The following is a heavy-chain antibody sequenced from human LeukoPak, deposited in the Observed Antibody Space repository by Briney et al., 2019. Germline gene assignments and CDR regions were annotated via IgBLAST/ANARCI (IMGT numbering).Heavy chain of an antibody. J-gene: IGHJ4*02. Sequence: GGSLRLSCAASGFTFSSYTMNWVRQAPGKGLEWVSYISKSSGTMSYADSVKGRFTISRDNAKNSLFLQMNSLRDEDTAVYYCARDGNWGFDYWGQGTLVTVSS. CDR2: ISKSSGTM. CDR3: ARDGNWGFDY. D-gene: IGHD7-27*01. V-gene: IGHV3-48*02. CDR1: GFTFSSYT.